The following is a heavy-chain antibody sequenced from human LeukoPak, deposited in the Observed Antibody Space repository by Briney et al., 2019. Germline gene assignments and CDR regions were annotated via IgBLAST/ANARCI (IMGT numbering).Heavy chain of an antibody. CDR3: ASPDDYGDYGWVPFDY. Sequence: GASVKVSCKASGYTFTGYYMHWVRQAPEQGLEWMGWINPNSGGTNYAQKFQGRVTMTRDTSISTAYMELSRLRSDDTAVYYCASPDDYGDYGWVPFDYWGQGTLVTVSS. CDR1: GYTFTGYY. V-gene: IGHV1-2*02. J-gene: IGHJ4*02. D-gene: IGHD4-17*01. CDR2: INPNSGGT.